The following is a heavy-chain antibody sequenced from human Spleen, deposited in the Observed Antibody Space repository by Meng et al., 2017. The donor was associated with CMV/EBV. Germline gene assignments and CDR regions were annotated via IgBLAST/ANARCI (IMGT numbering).Heavy chain of an antibody. D-gene: IGHD3-3*01. CDR2: IQNDGTT. J-gene: IGHJ4*02. Sequence: GGSLRLSCAASGFTLSSYRMQWIRQAPGKGLEWVSIIQNDGTTYYTDSVKGRFTISRDNSKNTLYLQMNSLRTEDTAVYYCASHDFWSGNRDYWGQGALVTVSS. CDR3: ASHDFWSGNRDY. CDR1: GFTLSSYR. V-gene: IGHV3-66*02.